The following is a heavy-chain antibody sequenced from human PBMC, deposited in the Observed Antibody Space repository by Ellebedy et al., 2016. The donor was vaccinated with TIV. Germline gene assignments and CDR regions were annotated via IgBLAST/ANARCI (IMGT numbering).Heavy chain of an antibody. V-gene: IGHV4-34*01. CDR1: GGSFSGYY. CDR3: ARGYSGYDSYNWFDP. CDR2: INHSGST. D-gene: IGHD5-12*01. J-gene: IGHJ5*02. Sequence: MPSETLSLTCAVYGGSFSGYYWSWIRQPPGKGLEWIGEINHSGSTNYNPSLKSRVTISLDTSKTQFSLKLSSVTAADTAVYYCARGYSGYDSYNWFDPWGQGTLVTVSS.